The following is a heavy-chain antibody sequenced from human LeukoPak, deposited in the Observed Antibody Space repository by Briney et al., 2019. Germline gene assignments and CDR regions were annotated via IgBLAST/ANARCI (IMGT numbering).Heavy chain of an antibody. CDR3: AREPEAAAPDY. CDR1: GFTFSSYS. CDR2: ISGSSSYI. J-gene: IGHJ4*02. D-gene: IGHD6-13*01. V-gene: IGHV3-21*01. Sequence: GGSLRLSCAASGFTFSSYSMNWVRQAPGKGLEWVSSISGSSSYIYYADSVKGRFTIPRDNAKNSLYLQMNSLRAEDTAVYYCAREPEAAAPDYWGQGTLVTVSS.